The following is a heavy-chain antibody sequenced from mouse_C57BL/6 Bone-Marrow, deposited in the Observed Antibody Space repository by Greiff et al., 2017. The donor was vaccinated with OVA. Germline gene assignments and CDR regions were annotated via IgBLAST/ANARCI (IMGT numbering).Heavy chain of an antibody. CDR3: ARHPPYDYDAMDY. V-gene: IGHV2-6-1*01. CDR2: IWSDGST. J-gene: IGHJ4*01. Sequence: VMLVESGPGLVAPSQSLSITCTVSGFSLTSYGVHWVRQPPGKGLEWLVVIWSDGSTTYNSALKSRLSISKDNSKSQVFLKMNSLQTDDTAMYYCARHPPYDYDAMDYWGQGTSVTVSS. CDR1: GFSLTSYG.